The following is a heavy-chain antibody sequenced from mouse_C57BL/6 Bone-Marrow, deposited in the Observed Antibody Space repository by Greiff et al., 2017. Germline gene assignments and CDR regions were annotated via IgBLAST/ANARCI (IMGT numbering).Heavy chain of an antibody. Sequence: EVQGVESGGGLVKPGGSLKLSCAASGFTFSSYTMSWVRQTPEKRLEWVATISGGGGNTYYPDSVKGRFTISRDNAKNTLSLQMSSLRSEDTALYYCARDYYGSSYDYAMDYWGQGTSVTVSS. CDR1: GFTFSSYT. CDR3: ARDYYGSSYDYAMDY. D-gene: IGHD1-1*01. V-gene: IGHV5-9*01. J-gene: IGHJ4*01. CDR2: ISGGGGNT.